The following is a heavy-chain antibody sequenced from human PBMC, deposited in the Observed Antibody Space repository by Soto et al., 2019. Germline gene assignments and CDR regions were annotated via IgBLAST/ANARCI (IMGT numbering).Heavy chain of an antibody. CDR2: ISYDGSNK. J-gene: IGHJ3*02. D-gene: IGHD1-26*01. CDR1: GFTFSSYA. Sequence: PGGSLRLSCAASGFTFSSYAMHWVRQAPGKGLEWVAVISYDGSNKYYADSVKGRFTISRDNSKNTLYLQMNSLRAEDTAVYYCARGGSDDAFDIWGQGTMVTVSS. CDR3: ARGGSDDAFDI. V-gene: IGHV3-30-3*01.